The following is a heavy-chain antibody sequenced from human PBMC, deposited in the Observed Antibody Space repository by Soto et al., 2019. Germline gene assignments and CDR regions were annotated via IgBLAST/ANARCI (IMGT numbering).Heavy chain of an antibody. V-gene: IGHV3-23*01. J-gene: IGHJ4*02. CDR2: ISGSGGST. Sequence: GGSLRLSCAASGFTFSSYAMSWVHQAPGKGLEWVSAISGSGGSTYYADSVKGRFTISRDNSKNTLYLQMNSLRAEDTAVYYCAKHLWFGELLSSFDYWGQGTLVTVSS. CDR1: GFTFSSYA. D-gene: IGHD3-10*01. CDR3: AKHLWFGELLSSFDY.